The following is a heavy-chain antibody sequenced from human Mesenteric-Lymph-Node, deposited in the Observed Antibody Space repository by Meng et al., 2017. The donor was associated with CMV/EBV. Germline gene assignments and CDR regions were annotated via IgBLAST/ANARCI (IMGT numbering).Heavy chain of an antibody. J-gene: IGHJ6*02. Sequence: GESLKISCAASEFSFSGYWMHWVRQAPGKGLMWVSRINNLGSATTYADSVKGRFTISRDNSKNTLYLQMNSLRPEDTAVYYCAKGYLGGVYYGMDVWGQGTTVTVSS. CDR3: AKGYLGGVYYGMDV. CDR2: INNLGSAT. V-gene: IGHV3-74*01. D-gene: IGHD3-16*01. CDR1: EFSFSGYW.